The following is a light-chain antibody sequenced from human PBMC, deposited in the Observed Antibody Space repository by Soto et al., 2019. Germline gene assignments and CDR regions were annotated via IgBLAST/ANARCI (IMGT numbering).Light chain of an antibody. V-gene: IGLV2-14*03. J-gene: IGLJ1*01. Sequence: QSVLTQPASVSGSPGQSITISCTGTSSDVGGYDFVSWYQHHPAKAPRLMIYDVSHRPSGVSDRFSAPKSGNTASLTISGLLAEDEADYYCSSYTSISTYVFGTGTKVTVL. CDR3: SSYTSISTYV. CDR2: DVS. CDR1: SSDVGGYDF.